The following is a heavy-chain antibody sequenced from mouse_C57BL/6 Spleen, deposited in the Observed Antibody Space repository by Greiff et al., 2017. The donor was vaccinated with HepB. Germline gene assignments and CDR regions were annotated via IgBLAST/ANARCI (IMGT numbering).Heavy chain of an antibody. CDR1: GYTFTDYN. J-gene: IGHJ1*03. CDR2: INPNNGGT. V-gene: IGHV1-18*01. Sequence: EVQLQQSGPELVKPGASVKIPCKASGYTFTDYNMDWVKQSHGKSLEWIGDINPNNGGTIYNQKFKGKATLTVDKSSSTAYMELRSLTSEDTAVYYCARSDYGSSYWYFDVGGTGTTVTVSS. D-gene: IGHD1-1*01. CDR3: ARSDYGSSYWYFDV.